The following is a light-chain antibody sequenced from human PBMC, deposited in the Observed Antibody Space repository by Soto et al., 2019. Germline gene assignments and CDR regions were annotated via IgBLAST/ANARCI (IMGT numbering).Light chain of an antibody. CDR2: SSN. CDR1: SSNIGSNS. Sequence: QSVLTQPPSASGTPGQRVTVSCSGSSSNIGSNSVNWYQQLPGTAPKLLIYSSNQRPSGAPDRLSGSKSGTSASLAISGLKSEYEADYYCAAWDDSLNGVVFGGGTKLTVL. CDR3: AAWDDSLNGVV. V-gene: IGLV1-44*01. J-gene: IGLJ2*01.